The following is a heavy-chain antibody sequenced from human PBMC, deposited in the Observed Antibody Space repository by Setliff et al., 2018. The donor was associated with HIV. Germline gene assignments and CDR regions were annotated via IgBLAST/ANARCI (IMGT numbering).Heavy chain of an antibody. D-gene: IGHD3-22*01. CDR2: IKTKTQRGTT. CDR1: GLHFSNTW. J-gene: IGHJ4*02. CDR3: VTGVGTSSVDY. V-gene: IGHV3-15*01. Sequence: GGSLRLSCAASGLHFSNTWMTWVRQAPGKGLEWVGRIKTKTQRGTTDYAAPAKGRFIISRDDSKNTLYLQMNSLRSEDTAVYYCVTGVGTSSVDYWGQGTMVTVSS.